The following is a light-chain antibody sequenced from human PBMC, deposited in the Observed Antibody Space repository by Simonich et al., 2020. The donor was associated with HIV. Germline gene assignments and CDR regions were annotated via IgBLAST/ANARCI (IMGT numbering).Light chain of an antibody. CDR1: QSISNW. V-gene: IGKV1-5*03. CDR3: QQYSNYSRT. CDR2: KGS. J-gene: IGKJ1*01. Sequence: DIQMTQSPSTLSASVGDRDTITCRASQSISNWLAWYQQKPGKAPKVLIYKGSSLESGVPSRFSGSGSGTEFTLTISSLQPDDFATYFCQQYSNYSRTFGQGTKVDIK.